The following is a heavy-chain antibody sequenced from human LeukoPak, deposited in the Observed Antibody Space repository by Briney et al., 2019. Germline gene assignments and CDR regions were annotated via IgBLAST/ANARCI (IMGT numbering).Heavy chain of an antibody. V-gene: IGHV4-34*01. CDR1: GGSFSGYY. J-gene: IGHJ4*02. CDR2: INHSGST. Sequence: SETLSLTCAVYGGSFSGYYWSWIREPTGKGLEWIGEINHSGSTNYNPSLKSRVTISVDTSKNQFSLKLSSVTAADTAVYYCARGRRLNYGDQPPLAGWGQGTLVTVSS. CDR3: ARGRRLNYGDQPPLAG. D-gene: IGHD4-17*01.